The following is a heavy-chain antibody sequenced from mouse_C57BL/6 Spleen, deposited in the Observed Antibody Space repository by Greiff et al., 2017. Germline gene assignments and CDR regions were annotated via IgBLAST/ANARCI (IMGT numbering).Heavy chain of an antibody. J-gene: IGHJ2*01. D-gene: IGHD2-5*01. Sequence: EVQLVESGGGLVQPGGSLSLSCAASGFTFTDYYMSWVRQPPGKALEWLGFIRNKANGYTTEYSASVKGRFTISRDNSQSILYLQMNALRAEDSATYYCARGDSNHLDYWGQGTTLTVSS. CDR3: ARGDSNHLDY. V-gene: IGHV7-3*01. CDR2: IRNKANGYTT. CDR1: GFTFTDYY.